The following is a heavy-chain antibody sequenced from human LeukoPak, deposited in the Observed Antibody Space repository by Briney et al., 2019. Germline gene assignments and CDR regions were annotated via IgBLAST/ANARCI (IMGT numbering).Heavy chain of an antibody. D-gene: IGHD3-3*01. J-gene: IGHJ4*02. Sequence: QPGGSPRLSCTAPGFPVSRNYMTWVRQAPGKGLLWVALIDTGGNTNYPNSVTGRFIISRDNYRNTLYIQMSDLRAEDTAVYYCASLRHIIPVDSWYFDLWGQGTLVTVSP. CDR1: GFPVSRNY. CDR2: IDTGGNT. V-gene: IGHV3-53*01. CDR3: ASLRHIIPVDSWYFDL.